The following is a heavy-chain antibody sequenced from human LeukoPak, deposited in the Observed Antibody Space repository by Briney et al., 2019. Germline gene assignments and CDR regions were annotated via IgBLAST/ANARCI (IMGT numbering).Heavy chain of an antibody. V-gene: IGHV3-7*01. CDR1: GFTFSHYW. D-gene: IGHD3-9*01. Sequence: GGSLRLSCADSGFTFSHYWMTWVRQAPGKGLEWVANINQDEGQKYYVDSVKGRFTISRDNAKNSLYLQMNSLGAEDTAVYYCARDNDKGYYDILTGYYPALMGFDYWGQGTLVTVSS. CDR3: ARDNDKGYYDILTGYYPALMGFDY. J-gene: IGHJ4*02. CDR2: INQDEGQK.